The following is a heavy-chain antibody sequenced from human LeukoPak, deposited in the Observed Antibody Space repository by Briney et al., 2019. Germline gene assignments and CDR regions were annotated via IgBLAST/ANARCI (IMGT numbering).Heavy chain of an antibody. V-gene: IGHV4-34*01. CDR2: INHSGST. CDR3: ARVRGIVVVVAAKLGGHYFDY. Sequence: SETLSLTCAVYGGSFSGYYWSWIRQPPGKGLEWIGEINHSGSTNYNPSLKSRVTISVDTSKNQFSLKLSSVTAAGTAVYYCARVRGIVVVVAAKLGGHYFDYWGQGTLVAVSS. CDR1: GGSFSGYY. D-gene: IGHD2-15*01. J-gene: IGHJ4*02.